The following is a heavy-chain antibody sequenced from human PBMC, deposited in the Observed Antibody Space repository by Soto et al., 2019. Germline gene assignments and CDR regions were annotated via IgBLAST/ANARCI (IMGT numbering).Heavy chain of an antibody. CDR3: AAKGLNSGLDY. V-gene: IGHV1-58*02. CDR2: IVVGSGNT. CDR1: GFTFPSSA. Sequence: SVKVSCKASGFTFPSSAMQWVRQARGQRLEWIGWIVVGSGNTNYAQKFQERVTITRDMSTSTAYMELSSLRSEDTAVYYCAAKGLNSGLDYWGQGTLVTVSS. D-gene: IGHD6-25*01. J-gene: IGHJ4*02.